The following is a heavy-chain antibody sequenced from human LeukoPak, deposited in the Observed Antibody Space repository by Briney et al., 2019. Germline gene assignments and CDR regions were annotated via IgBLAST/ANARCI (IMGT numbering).Heavy chain of an antibody. J-gene: IGHJ3*02. Sequence: GGSLRLSCAASGFTFSSYNMNWVRQAPGKGLEWVSSISSSSSYIYYADSVKGRFTISRDNARNSLYLQMNSLRAEDTSVYFCVRSTGGDWYTFDTWGQGTMVTVSS. D-gene: IGHD2-21*02. CDR2: ISSSSSYI. CDR3: VRSTGGDWYTFDT. CDR1: GFTFSSYN. V-gene: IGHV3-21*01.